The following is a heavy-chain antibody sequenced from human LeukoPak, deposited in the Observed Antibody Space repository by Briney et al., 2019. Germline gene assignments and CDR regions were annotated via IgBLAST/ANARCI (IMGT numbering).Heavy chain of an antibody. CDR3: ARTEEDGFDY. V-gene: IGHV1-8*03. CDR1: GYTFTSYD. D-gene: IGHD5-24*01. J-gene: IGHJ4*02. CDR2: MNPNSSNT. Sequence: ASVKVSCKASGYTFTSYDINWVPQATGQGLEWMGWMNPNSSNTGYAQKFQGRVTITRNTSISTAYMELSSLRSEDTAVYYCARTEEDGFDYWGQGTPVTVSS.